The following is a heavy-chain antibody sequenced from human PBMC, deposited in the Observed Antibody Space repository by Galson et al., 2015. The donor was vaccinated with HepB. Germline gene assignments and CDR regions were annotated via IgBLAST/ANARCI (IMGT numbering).Heavy chain of an antibody. J-gene: IGHJ4*02. V-gene: IGHV3-33*01. Sequence: SLRLSCAASGFTFSSYGMHWVRQAPGKGLEWVAVIWYDGSNKYYADSVKGRFTISRDNSKNTLYLQMNSLRAEDTAVYYCARVDYYGSGSYPDYWGQGTLVTVSS. CDR1: GFTFSSYG. D-gene: IGHD3-10*01. CDR3: ARVDYYGSGSYPDY. CDR2: IWYDGSNK.